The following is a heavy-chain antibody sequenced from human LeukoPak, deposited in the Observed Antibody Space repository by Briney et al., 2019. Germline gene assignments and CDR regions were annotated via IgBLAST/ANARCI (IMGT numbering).Heavy chain of an antibody. CDR2: INHSGST. CDR3: ARGRVGSYRYYYYGMDV. CDR1: GGSFSGYY. D-gene: IGHD3-16*02. Sequence: SETLSLTCAVYGGSFSGYYWSWIRQPPGKGLEWIGEINHSGSTNYNPSLKSRVTISVDMSKNQFSLKLSSVTAADTAVYYCARGRVGSYRYYYYGMDVWGQGTTVTVSS. V-gene: IGHV4-34*01. J-gene: IGHJ6*02.